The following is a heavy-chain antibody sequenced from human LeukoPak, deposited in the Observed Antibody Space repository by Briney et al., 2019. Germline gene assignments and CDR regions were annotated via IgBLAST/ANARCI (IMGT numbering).Heavy chain of an antibody. J-gene: IGHJ4*02. CDR2: IDNAGSIT. CDR1: GFTFSNYW. V-gene: IGHV3-74*03. D-gene: IGHD5-24*01. Sequence: GGSLRLSCAASGFTFSNYWIHWVRQAPGKGLVWVSRIDNAGSITTYADSVKGRFTISRDNAENTLYLQMNSLRAEDTAVYYCAREGWLQYFDYWGQGTLVTVSS. CDR3: AREGWLQYFDY.